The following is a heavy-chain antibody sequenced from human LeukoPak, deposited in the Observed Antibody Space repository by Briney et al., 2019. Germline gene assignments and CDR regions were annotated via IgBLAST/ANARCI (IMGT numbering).Heavy chain of an antibody. D-gene: IGHD6-6*01. CDR2: IYYSGST. CDR3: ARHAADSSSPDEFDY. Sequence: SETLSLTCTVSGGSISSYYWSWIRQPPGKGLEWIGNIYYSGSTNYNPSLKSRVTISVDTSKNQFSLKLSSVTAADTAVYYCARHAADSSSPDEFDYWGQGTLVTVSS. J-gene: IGHJ4*02. CDR1: GGSISSYY. V-gene: IGHV4-59*08.